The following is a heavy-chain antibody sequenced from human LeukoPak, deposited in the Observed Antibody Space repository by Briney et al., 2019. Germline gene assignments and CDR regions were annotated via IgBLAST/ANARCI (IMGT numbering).Heavy chain of an antibody. V-gene: IGHV3-23*01. CDR2: ISGDIT. J-gene: IGHJ2*01. CDR1: GFTFGSYA. Sequence: GGSLRLSCTASGFTFGSYAMSWVRQAPGKGLEWVSLISGDITYYADSVKGRFTISRDNSKNTLYLQMNSLRAEDTAVYYCANPWGLGWYFDLWGRGTLVTVSS. D-gene: IGHD7-27*01. CDR3: ANPWGLGWYFDL.